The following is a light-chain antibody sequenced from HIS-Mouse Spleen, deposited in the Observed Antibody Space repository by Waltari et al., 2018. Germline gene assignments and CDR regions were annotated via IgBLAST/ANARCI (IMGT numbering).Light chain of an antibody. CDR2: EGS. Sequence: QSALTQPASVSGSPGPSITISCTGTSSDVGMYNLFSWYQQHPGKAPKLMIYEGSKRPSGVSNRFSGSKSGNTASLTISGLQAEDEADYYCCSYAGSSTYVFGTGTKLTVL. J-gene: IGLJ1*01. V-gene: IGLV2-23*01. CDR3: CSYAGSSTYV. CDR1: SSDVGMYNL.